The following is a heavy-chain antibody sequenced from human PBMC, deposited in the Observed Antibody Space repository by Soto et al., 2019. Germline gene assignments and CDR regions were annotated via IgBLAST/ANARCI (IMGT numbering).Heavy chain of an antibody. CDR3: ARDEWGSGSLDD. CDR2: IWYDGSNK. J-gene: IGHJ4*02. Sequence: QVQLVESGGGVVQPGRSLRLSCAASGFTFSSYGMHWVRQAPGKGLEWVAVIWYDGSNKYYADSVKGRFTISRDNSKNTLYLKMNSLRAEDTAVYYCARDEWGSGSLDDWCQGALVSVSS. V-gene: IGHV3-33*01. D-gene: IGHD3-10*01. CDR1: GFTFSSYG.